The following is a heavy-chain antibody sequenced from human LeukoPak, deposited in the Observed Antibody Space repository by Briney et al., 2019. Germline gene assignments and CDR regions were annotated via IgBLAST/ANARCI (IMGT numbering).Heavy chain of an antibody. D-gene: IGHD5-24*01. Sequence: GESLKISCKGSEYTFANYWIAWVRQMPGKGLEWMGIIYPGDSDTRYSPSFRGHVTISVDKSISTAYLQWSSLKASDTAIYYRARPMEMAAITCLKSWGQGTLVTVSS. CDR2: IYPGDSDT. V-gene: IGHV5-51*01. CDR1: EYTFANYW. CDR3: ARPMEMAAITCLKS. J-gene: IGHJ5*02.